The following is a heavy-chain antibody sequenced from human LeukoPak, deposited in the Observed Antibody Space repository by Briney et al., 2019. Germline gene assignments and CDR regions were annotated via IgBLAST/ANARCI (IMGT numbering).Heavy chain of an antibody. CDR2: ISDSGGST. CDR1: GFTFSRYG. Sequence: GGSLRLSCAASGFTFSRYGMSWVRQAPGKGLEWVSGISDSGGSTYYADSVKGRFTIARDDSKNTLYLQMNSLRAEDTAVYYCAKRVAPTSGYFDYWGQGTLVTVSS. D-gene: IGHD2-15*01. CDR3: AKRVAPTSGYFDY. V-gene: IGHV3-23*01. J-gene: IGHJ4*02.